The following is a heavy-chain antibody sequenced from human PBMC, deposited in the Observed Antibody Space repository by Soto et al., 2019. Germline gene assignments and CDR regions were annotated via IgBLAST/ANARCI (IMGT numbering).Heavy chain of an antibody. CDR2: IYSGGST. V-gene: IGHV3-66*01. CDR1: GFTVSSNY. D-gene: IGHD2-15*01. Sequence: SGGSLRLSCAASGFTVSSNYMSWVRQAPGKGLEWVSVIYSGGSTYYADSVKGRFTISRDNSKNTLYLQMNSLRAEDTAVYYCARDRGVCSGGSCSGMDVWDKGTTITVSS. CDR3: ARDRGVCSGGSCSGMDV. J-gene: IGHJ6*03.